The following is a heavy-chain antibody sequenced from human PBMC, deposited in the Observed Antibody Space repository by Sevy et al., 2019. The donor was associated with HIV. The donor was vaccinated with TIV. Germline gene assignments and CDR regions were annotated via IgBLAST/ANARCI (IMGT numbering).Heavy chain of an antibody. D-gene: IGHD2-2*01. CDR3: ARVRAYCSSTSCYPYYFDY. CDR2: IKQDGSEK. CDR1: GFTFSSYW. Sequence: GGSLRLSCAASGFTFSSYWMSWVRQAPGKGLEWVANIKQDGSEKYYVDSGKGRLTISRDKAKNSLYLQMNSLRAEDTAVYYCARVRAYCSSTSCYPYYFDYWGQGTLVTVSS. J-gene: IGHJ4*02. V-gene: IGHV3-7*01.